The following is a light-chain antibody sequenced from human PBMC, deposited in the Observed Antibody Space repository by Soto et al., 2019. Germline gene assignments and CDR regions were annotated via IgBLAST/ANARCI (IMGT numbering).Light chain of an antibody. CDR1: QSISPY. CDR3: QQYDNLLFT. J-gene: IGKJ3*01. CDR2: DAS. V-gene: IGKV1-33*01. Sequence: DIQMTQSPSSLSASVGDRVTITCRASQSISPYLNWYQQRPGKAPKLLIYDASNLETGVPSRFSGSGSGTDFTFTISSLQPEDFATYYCQQYDNLLFTFGPGTKVDVK.